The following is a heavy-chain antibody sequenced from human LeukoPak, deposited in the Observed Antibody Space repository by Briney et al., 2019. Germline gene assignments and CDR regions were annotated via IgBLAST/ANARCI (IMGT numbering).Heavy chain of an antibody. V-gene: IGHV3-74*01. CDR1: GFTFSSYW. D-gene: IGHD6-19*01. CDR2: INSGGSST. Sequence: PGGSLKLSCAASGFTFSSYWMHWVRQTPGKGLVWVSHINSGGSSTSYADSVKGRFTISRDNAKNTLYLQMNSLRAEDTAVYYCARLCSSGSPDYWGRGTLVTVSS. CDR3: ARLCSSGSPDY. J-gene: IGHJ4*02.